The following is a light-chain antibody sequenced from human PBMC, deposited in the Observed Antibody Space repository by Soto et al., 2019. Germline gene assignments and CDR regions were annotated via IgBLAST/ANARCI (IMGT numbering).Light chain of an antibody. J-gene: IGKJ1*01. CDR2: DAS. Sequence: QMTQSPSTLSASVGDRVTITCRASQSVSSWLAWYQQKPGKAPKLLIYDASNLESGVPSRFSGSGSGTEFTLTISSLQPDDFATYYCQQYEGFSRTFGQGTKVDIK. CDR3: QQYEGFSRT. CDR1: QSVSSW. V-gene: IGKV1-5*01.